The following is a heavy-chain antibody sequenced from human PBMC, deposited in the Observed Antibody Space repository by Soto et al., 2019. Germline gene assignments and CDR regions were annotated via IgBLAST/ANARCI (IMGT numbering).Heavy chain of an antibody. V-gene: IGHV3-53*04. CDR2: IYSGGST. J-gene: IGHJ6*03. CDR3: ALNSVYDFQYYYYCMDV. D-gene: IGHD5-12*01. Sequence: PGGSLRLSCAASGFTVSSNYMSWVRQAPGKGLEWVSVIYSGGSTYYADSVKGRFTISRHNSKNTLYLQMNSLRAEDTAVYYCALNSVYDFQYYYYCMDVWAKGTTVTVSS. CDR1: GFTVSSNY.